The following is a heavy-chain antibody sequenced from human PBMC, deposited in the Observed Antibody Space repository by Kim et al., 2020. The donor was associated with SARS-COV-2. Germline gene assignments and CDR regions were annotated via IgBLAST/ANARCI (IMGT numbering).Heavy chain of an antibody. J-gene: IGHJ6*02. CDR3: ESSIHSSYVRYGMGV. V-gene: IGHV3-48*02. Sequence: GGSLRLSCAASGFTFSSYSMNWVRQAPGKGLERISYISSIISTIFYADSVKGPFTITRDNAKNSLYLQMNSLRDGDTAVYYCESSIHSSYVRYGMGVWGQGTTLTVSS. CDR2: ISSIISTI. CDR1: GFTFSSYS. D-gene: IGHD5-18*01.